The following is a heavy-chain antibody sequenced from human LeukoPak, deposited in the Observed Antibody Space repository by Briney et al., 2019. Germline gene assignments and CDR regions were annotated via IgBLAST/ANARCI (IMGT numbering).Heavy chain of an antibody. CDR3: AKYNSDWYDDY. J-gene: IGHJ4*02. D-gene: IGHD6-19*01. V-gene: IGHV3-23*01. CDR1: GFTFSSYV. Sequence: GGSLRLSCAASGFTFSSYVMSWVRQAPGKGLEWVSAISSGGNSTYYADSVKGRFTISRDNSKNTLYLQMSSLRAEDTALYYCAKYNSDWYDDYWGQGTLVTVSS. CDR2: ISSGGNST.